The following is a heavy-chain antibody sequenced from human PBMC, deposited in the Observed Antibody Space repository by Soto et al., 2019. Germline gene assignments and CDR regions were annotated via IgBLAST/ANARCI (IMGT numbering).Heavy chain of an antibody. Sequence: EVQLVESGGGLVQPGGSLRLSCAASGFTFSSYSMNWVRQAPGKGLEWVSYISSSSSTIYYADSVKGRFTISRDNAKNSLYLQMNSLRAEDTAVYYCAAEATILNWFDPWGQGTLVTISS. CDR2: ISSSSSTI. J-gene: IGHJ5*02. V-gene: IGHV3-48*01. D-gene: IGHD5-12*01. CDR1: GFTFSSYS. CDR3: AAEATILNWFDP.